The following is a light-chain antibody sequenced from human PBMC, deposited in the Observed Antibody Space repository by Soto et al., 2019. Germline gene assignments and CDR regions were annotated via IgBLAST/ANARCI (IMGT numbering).Light chain of an antibody. V-gene: IGLV2-8*01. CDR2: EVT. CDR1: NSDVGGYEY. CDR3: ASYGGNTNFV. Sequence: QSALTQPPSASGSRGQSGTISCTGTNSDVGGYEYVSWYQQHPGKAPKVMIYEVTKRPSGVPDRFSGSKSGNTDSLTVSRLQAEDVADYSCASYGGNTNFVCASETKVTGL. J-gene: IGLJ1*01.